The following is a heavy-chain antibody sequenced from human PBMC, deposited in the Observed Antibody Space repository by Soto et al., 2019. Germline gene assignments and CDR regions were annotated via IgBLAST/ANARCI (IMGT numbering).Heavy chain of an antibody. J-gene: IGHJ6*02. CDR1: GFTFSSYG. V-gene: IGHV3-30*18. Sequence: GGSLRLSCAASGFTFSSYGMHWVRQAPGKGLEWVAVISYDGSNKYYADSVKGRFTISRDNSKNTLHLQMNSLRAEDTAVYYCAKDIGIVVVVAATYGMDVWGQATTLTGSS. D-gene: IGHD2-15*01. CDR2: ISYDGSNK. CDR3: AKDIGIVVVVAATYGMDV.